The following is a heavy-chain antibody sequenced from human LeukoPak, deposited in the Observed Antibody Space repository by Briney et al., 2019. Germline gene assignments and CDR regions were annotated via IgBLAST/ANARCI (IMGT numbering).Heavy chain of an antibody. V-gene: IGHV1-46*01. Sequence: ASVKVSCKASGYTFTSYYMHWVRQAPGQGLEWMGIINPSGGSTSYAQKFQGRVTMTRDMSTSTVYMELSSLRSEDTAVYYCARDPSVVVVAATLDYWGQGTLVTVSS. CDR2: INPSGGST. CDR3: ARDPSVVVVAATLDY. D-gene: IGHD2-15*01. J-gene: IGHJ4*02. CDR1: GYTFTSYY.